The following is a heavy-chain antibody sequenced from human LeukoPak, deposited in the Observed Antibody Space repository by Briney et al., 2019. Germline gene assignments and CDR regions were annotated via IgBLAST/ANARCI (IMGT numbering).Heavy chain of an antibody. Sequence: ASVKVSCKASGFTFTSSAMRWVRQARGQRLEWIGWIVVGSGNTNYAQKFQERVTITRDMSTSTAYMELSSLRSEDTAVYYCAADRRGWPPDFDLWGRGTLVTGSS. CDR3: AADRRGWPPDFDL. CDR1: GFTFTSSA. CDR2: IVVGSGNT. V-gene: IGHV1-58*02. D-gene: IGHD6-19*01. J-gene: IGHJ2*01.